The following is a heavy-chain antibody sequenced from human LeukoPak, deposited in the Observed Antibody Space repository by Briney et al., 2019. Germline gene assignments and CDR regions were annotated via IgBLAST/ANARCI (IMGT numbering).Heavy chain of an antibody. CDR2: ISGGGETT. J-gene: IGHJ5*02. CDR1: GFTFNNYA. D-gene: IGHD4-17*01. Sequence: PGGSLRLSCAASGFTFNNYAMNWVRQAPGKGLEWVSSISGGGETTYYADSAKGRFTISRDNSQNTLYLQMNSLRAEDTAVYYCARDYADYVGYFFFDHWGQGTLVTVSS. V-gene: IGHV3-23*01. CDR3: ARDYADYVGYFFFDH.